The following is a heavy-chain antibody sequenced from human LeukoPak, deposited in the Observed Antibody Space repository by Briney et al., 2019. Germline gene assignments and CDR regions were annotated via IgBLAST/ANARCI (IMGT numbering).Heavy chain of an antibody. J-gene: IGHJ3*02. D-gene: IGHD4-17*01. CDR3: ARDRYVRNYGDDDDALDI. CDR2: INPSGGST. Sequence: ASVKVSCKASGYTFTSYYMHWVRQAPAQGLEWMGIINPSGGSTSYAQKFQGRVTMTRDMSTSTVYMELSSLRSEDTAVYYCARDRYVRNYGDDDDALDIWGQGTMVTVSS. V-gene: IGHV1-46*01. CDR1: GYTFTSYY.